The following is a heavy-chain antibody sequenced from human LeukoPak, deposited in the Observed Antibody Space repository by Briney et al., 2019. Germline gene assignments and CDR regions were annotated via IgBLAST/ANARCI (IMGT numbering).Heavy chain of an antibody. CDR3: ARGKPGITIFGVVRRGYFDY. D-gene: IGHD3-3*01. J-gene: IGHJ4*02. CDR2: MNPNSGNT. Sequence: ASVKVSCKASGYTFTSYDINWVRQAPGQGLEWMGWMNPNSGNTGYAQKFQGRVTMTRNTSISTAYMELSSLRSEDTAVYYCARGKPGITIFGVVRRGYFDYWGQGTLVTVSS. CDR1: GYTFTSYD. V-gene: IGHV1-8*01.